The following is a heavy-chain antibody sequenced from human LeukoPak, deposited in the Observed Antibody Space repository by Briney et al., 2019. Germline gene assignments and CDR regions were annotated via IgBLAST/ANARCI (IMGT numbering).Heavy chain of an antibody. J-gene: IGHJ5*02. CDR2: IYHSGST. CDR1: GGSISSSNW. Sequence: TSGTLPLTCAVSGGSISSSNWWSWVRQPPGKGLEWIGEIYHSGSTNYNPSLKSRVTISVDKSKNQFSLKLSSVTAADTAVYYCARGLQIDSSGYYYVRWFDPWGQGTLVTVSS. CDR3: ARGLQIDSSGYYYVRWFDP. V-gene: IGHV4-4*02. D-gene: IGHD3-22*01.